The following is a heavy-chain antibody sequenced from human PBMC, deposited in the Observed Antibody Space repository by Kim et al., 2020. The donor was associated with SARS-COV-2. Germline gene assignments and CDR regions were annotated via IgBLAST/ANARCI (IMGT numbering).Heavy chain of an antibody. CDR1: GGSFSGYY. CDR2: INHSGST. CDR3: ARGFYGDSSGYYFDY. Sequence: SETLSLTCAVYGGSFSGYYWSWIRQPPGKGLEWIGEINHSGSTNYNPSLKSRVTISVDTSKNQFSLKLSSVTASDTAVYYCARGFYGDSSGYYFDYWGQGTLVTVSS. J-gene: IGHJ4*02. V-gene: IGHV4-34*01. D-gene: IGHD3-22*01.